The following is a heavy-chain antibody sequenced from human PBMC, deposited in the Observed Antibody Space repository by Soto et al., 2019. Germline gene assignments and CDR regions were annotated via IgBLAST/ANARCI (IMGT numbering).Heavy chain of an antibody. CDR3: ARDGTSRPRCGFDI. Sequence: GGSLRLSCAASGFTLSSHWMHWVRQAPGKGPVWVSRINSDGSGSNSADSVKGRFTISRDNAKNTLYLQMNGLRAEDSAVYYCARDGTSRPRCGFDIWGQGTMVTVSS. V-gene: IGHV3-74*01. D-gene: IGHD2-2*01. CDR1: GFTLSSHW. CDR2: INSDGSGS. J-gene: IGHJ3*02.